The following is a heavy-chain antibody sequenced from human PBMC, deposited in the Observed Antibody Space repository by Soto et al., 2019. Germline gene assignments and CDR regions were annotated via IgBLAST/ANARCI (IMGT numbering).Heavy chain of an antibody. V-gene: IGHV3-23*01. CDR2: ISGSGGST. Sequence: VQLLESGGGLVQPGGSLRLSCAAAGFTFSSYAMSWVRQAPGKGLEWVSAISGSGGSTYYADSVKGRFTISRDNSKNTLYRQMNSLRAEDTAVYYCAKSPSLAASYYYYGMDVLGQGTTGPVYS. CDR1: GFTFSSYA. J-gene: IGHJ6*02. CDR3: AKSPSLAASYYYYGMDV.